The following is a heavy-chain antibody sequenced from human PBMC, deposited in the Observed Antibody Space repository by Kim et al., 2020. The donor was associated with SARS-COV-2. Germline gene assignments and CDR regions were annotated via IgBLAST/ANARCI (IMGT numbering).Heavy chain of an antibody. CDR3: ARARGGSYYGVDY. V-gene: IGHV3-30*04. CDR1: GFTFSSYA. CDR2: ISYDGSNK. D-gene: IGHD1-26*01. J-gene: IGHJ4*02. Sequence: GGSLRLSCAASGFTFSSYAMHWVRQAPGKGLEWVAVISYDGSNKYYADSVKGRFTISRDNSKNTLYLQMNSLRAEDTAVYYCARARGGSYYGVDYWGRGTLVTVSS.